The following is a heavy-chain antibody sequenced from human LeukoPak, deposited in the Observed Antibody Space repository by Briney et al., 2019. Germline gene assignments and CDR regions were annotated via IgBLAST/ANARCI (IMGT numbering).Heavy chain of an antibody. CDR1: GGSISSYY. V-gene: IGHV4-4*07. CDR2: IYTSGRT. J-gene: IGHJ4*02. Sequence: SETLSLTCTVSGGSISSYYWSWIRQPAGKGLEWIGRIYTSGRTNYNPSLKSRVTMSVDTSKKQFSLKLSSVTAADTAVYYCARDPQLGPFDYWGQGTLVTVSS. D-gene: IGHD6-6*01. CDR3: ARDPQLGPFDY.